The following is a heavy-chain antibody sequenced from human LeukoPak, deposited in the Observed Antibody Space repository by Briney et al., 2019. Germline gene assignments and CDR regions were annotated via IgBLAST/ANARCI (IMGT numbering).Heavy chain of an antibody. CDR2: IRYDGSNK. J-gene: IGHJ4*02. D-gene: IGHD2-15*01. CDR1: GFTFSSYG. Sequence: GGSLRLSCAASGFTFSSYGMHWVRQAPGKGLEGVAFIRYDGSNKYYADSVKGRFTISRDNSKNTLYLQMNSLRAEDTAVYYCAKDLLGYCSGGSCYSLGYWGQGTLVTVSS. V-gene: IGHV3-30*02. CDR3: AKDLLGYCSGGSCYSLGY.